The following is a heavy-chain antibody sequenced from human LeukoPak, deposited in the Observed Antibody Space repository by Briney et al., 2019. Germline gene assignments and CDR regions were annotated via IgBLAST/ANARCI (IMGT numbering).Heavy chain of an antibody. V-gene: IGHV4-61*01. D-gene: IGHD6-25*01. CDR1: SDSVSSGNNL. CDR2: MYSSGST. J-gene: IGHJ4*02. CDR3: ARVSASGTGPDS. Sequence: SEILSLTCTVSSDSVSSGNNLWCWIRQTPGRGLEWIRFMYSSGSTTYNPSLKSRVTISVDTPKNQFSLTLSSVTAADTALYYCARVSASGTGPDSWGQGTLVTVSS.